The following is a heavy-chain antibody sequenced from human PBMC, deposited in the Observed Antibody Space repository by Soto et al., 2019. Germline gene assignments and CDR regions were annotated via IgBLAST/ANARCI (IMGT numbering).Heavy chain of an antibody. D-gene: IGHD5-12*01. CDR3: ARGGPIVATIGDYYYGMDV. CDR1: GFTFSSYG. V-gene: IGHV3-33*01. CDR2: IWYDGSNK. Sequence: GGSLRLSCAASGFTFSSYGMHWVRQAPGKGLEWVAVIWYDGSNKYYADSVKGRFTISRDNSKNTLYLQMNSLRAEDTAVYYCARGGPIVATIGDYYYGMDVWGQGTTVTVSS. J-gene: IGHJ6*02.